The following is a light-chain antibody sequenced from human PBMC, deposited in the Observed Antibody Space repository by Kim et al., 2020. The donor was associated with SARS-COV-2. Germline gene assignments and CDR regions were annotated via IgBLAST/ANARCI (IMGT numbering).Light chain of an antibody. CDR3: HQYNNWPRYT. CDR1: QSVSSN. J-gene: IGKJ2*01. V-gene: IGKV3-15*01. CDR2: GAS. Sequence: VSPGERAALSSRASQSVSSNLAWYQQKPGQAPRLLIYGASARATGFPARFSGSGSGTEFTLTISSLQSEDFAVYYCHQYNNWPRYTFGQGTKLEIK.